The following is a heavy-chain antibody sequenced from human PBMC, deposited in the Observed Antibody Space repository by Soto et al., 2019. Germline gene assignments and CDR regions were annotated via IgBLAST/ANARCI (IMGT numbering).Heavy chain of an antibody. CDR1: GGSISSGGYS. J-gene: IGHJ4*02. D-gene: IGHD6-19*01. CDR2: IYHSGST. Sequence: QLQLQESGSGLVKPSQTLSLTCAVSGGSISSGGYSWSWIRQPPGKGLEWIGYIYHSGSTYYNPSLKSRVTISVDSSKNQFSLKLGSVTAADTAVYYCASAGGLGAVAADYWGQGTLVTVSS. V-gene: IGHV4-30-2*01. CDR3: ASAGGLGAVAADY.